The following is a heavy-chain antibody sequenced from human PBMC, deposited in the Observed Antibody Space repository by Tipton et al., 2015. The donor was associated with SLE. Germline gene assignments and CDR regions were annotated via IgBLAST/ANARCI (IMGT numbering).Heavy chain of an antibody. Sequence: LRLSCTVSGGSIGDHYWIWVRQPPGKGLEWLGYIYFSGRSNYNPSLKSRVAISVDTAKNQFSLRLSSVTAADTAVYYCARDADGRRAFHIWGQGTMVAVSS. V-gene: IGHV4-59*11. J-gene: IGHJ3*02. CDR1: GGSIGDHY. D-gene: IGHD5-24*01. CDR3: ARDADGRRAFHI. CDR2: IYFSGRS.